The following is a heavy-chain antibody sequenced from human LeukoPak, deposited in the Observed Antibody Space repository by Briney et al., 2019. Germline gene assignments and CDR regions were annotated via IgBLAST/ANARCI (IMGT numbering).Heavy chain of an antibody. V-gene: IGHV3-23*01. CDR3: ARGSIAAAGSFDY. CDR1: GFTFSSYA. CDR2: IRGGGGST. D-gene: IGHD6-13*01. J-gene: IGHJ4*02. Sequence: AGGSLRLSCAASGFTFSSYAMSWVRQAPGKGLEWVSAIRGGGGSTYYADSVKGRFTISRDNAKNSLYLQMNSLRDEDTAVYYCARGSIAAAGSFDYWGQGTLVTVSS.